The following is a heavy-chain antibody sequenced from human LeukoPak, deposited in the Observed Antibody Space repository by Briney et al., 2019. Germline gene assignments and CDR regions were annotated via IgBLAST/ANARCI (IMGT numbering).Heavy chain of an antibody. J-gene: IGHJ5*02. CDR3: ARAPEIFGPPGWFDP. D-gene: IGHD3-3*01. CDR2: MNPNSGNT. Sequence: ASVKVSCKASGYTFTSYDINWVRQTTGQGLEWMGWMNPNSGNTGYAQKFQGRVTMTRNTSISTAYMELSSLRSEDTAVYYCARAPEIFGPPGWFDPWGQGTLVTVSS. V-gene: IGHV1-8*01. CDR1: GYTFTSYD.